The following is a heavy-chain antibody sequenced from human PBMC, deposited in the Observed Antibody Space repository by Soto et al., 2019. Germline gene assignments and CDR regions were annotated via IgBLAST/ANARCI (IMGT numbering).Heavy chain of an antibody. CDR1: GYTFSNFW. V-gene: IGHV5-51*01. J-gene: IGHJ4*02. CDR2: IYPGDHET. CDR3: ARSPRSSPYFDY. Sequence: PGASLKISCQSSGYTFSNFWIGWVRQLPGKGLEWMGIIYPGDHETRCSPSFHGKVTISDDRSINTAYLQWNSLEASDTAFYFCARSPRSSPYFDYWGQGALVTVSS. D-gene: IGHD6-13*01.